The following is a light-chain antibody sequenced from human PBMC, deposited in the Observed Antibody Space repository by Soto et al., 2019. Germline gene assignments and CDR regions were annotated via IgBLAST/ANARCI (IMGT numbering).Light chain of an antibody. Sequence: IVFAQSPAALSLYPGERATLSCRASQSVSSYLAWYQQKPGQAPRPLIYDASNRATCIPARFSGSGSGTDFTLTISSLEHDDFAVYYCQQRSKWIPFGQGTRLEIK. CDR1: QSVSSY. CDR3: QQRSKWIP. J-gene: IGKJ5*01. V-gene: IGKV3-11*01. CDR2: DAS.